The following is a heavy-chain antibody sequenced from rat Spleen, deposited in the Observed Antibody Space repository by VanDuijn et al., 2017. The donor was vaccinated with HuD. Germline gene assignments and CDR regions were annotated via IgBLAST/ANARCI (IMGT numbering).Heavy chain of an antibody. D-gene: IGHD1-9*01. Sequence: EVQLVESGGGLVQPGRSLKFSCAASGFTFSDYAMAWVRQAPEKGLEWVATISYDGSSTYYRDSVKGRFTISRDNAKSTLYLQMDSLRSEDTATYYCARRHYGYTDYFDYWGQGVMVTVSS. V-gene: IGHV5-17*01. J-gene: IGHJ2*01. CDR1: GFTFSDYA. CDR3: ARRHYGYTDYFDY. CDR2: ISYDGSST.